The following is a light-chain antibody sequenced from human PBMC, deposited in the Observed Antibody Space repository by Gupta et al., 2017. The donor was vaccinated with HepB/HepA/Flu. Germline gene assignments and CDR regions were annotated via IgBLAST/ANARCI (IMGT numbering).Light chain of an antibody. V-gene: IGKV3-20*01. CDR3: QQYGSSSWT. CDR2: GAS. J-gene: IGKJ1*01. CDR1: QSVSYRY. Sequence: EIVLTQSPGTLSLSPGERATLSCRASQSVSYRYLTWYQQKPGQAPRLLIYGASNRATDIPDRFSGSGSETDFTLTISRLEPEDFAVYYCQQYGSSSWTFGQGTKVEI.